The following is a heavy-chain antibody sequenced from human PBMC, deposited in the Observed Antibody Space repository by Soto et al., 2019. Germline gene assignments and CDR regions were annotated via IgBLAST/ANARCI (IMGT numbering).Heavy chain of an antibody. CDR3: ARRPTILEWLLYYYYYYGMDV. Sequence: SETLSLTCAVYGGSFSGYYWSWIRQPPGKGLEWIGEINHSGSTNYNPSLKSRVTISVDTSKNQFSLKLSSVTAADTAVYYCARRPTILEWLLYYYYYYGMDVWGQGTTVTVSS. J-gene: IGHJ6*02. CDR2: INHSGST. V-gene: IGHV4-34*01. CDR1: GGSFSGYY. D-gene: IGHD3-3*01.